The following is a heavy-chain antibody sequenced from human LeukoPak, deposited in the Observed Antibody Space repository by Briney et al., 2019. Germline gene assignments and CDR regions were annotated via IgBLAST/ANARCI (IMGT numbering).Heavy chain of an antibody. V-gene: IGHV1-18*01. CDR2: IRSDNGKT. CDR3: ARDYSSGWYSVDY. CDR1: GYTFTSYG. D-gene: IGHD6-19*01. J-gene: IGHJ4*02. Sequence: ASVKVSCKASGYTFTSYGISWVRQAPGQGLEWMGWIRSDNGKTNYAQKLQGRVTLTTDTTTSTAYMELRSLRSDDTAIYYCARDYSSGWYSVDYWGQGALITVSS.